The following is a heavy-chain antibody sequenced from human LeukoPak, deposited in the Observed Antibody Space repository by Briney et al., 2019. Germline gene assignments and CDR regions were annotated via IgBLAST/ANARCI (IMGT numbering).Heavy chain of an antibody. CDR3: AKAVAAAGTDYFDY. D-gene: IGHD6-13*01. CDR1: GFTFDDYA. V-gene: IGHV3-9*03. Sequence: GGSLRLSCAASGFTFDDYAMHWVRQAPGKGLEWVSGIRWNSGSIGYADSVKGRFTISRDNAKNSLYLQMNSLRAEYMALYYCAKAVAAAGTDYFDYWGQGTLVTVST. CDR2: IRWNSGSI. J-gene: IGHJ4*02.